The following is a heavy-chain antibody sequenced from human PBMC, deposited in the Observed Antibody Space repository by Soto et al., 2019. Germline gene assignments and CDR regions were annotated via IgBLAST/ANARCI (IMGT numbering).Heavy chain of an antibody. CDR1: GYSFTSYW. D-gene: IGHD3-22*01. CDR3: ARIPNYYDSSGYPDY. Sequence: PGEFLKISCKGSGYSFTSYWIGWVRQMPGKGLEWMGIIYPGDSDTRYSPSFQGQVTISADKSISTAYLQWSSLKASDTAMYYCARIPNYYDSSGYPDYWGQGTLVTVSS. J-gene: IGHJ4*02. V-gene: IGHV5-51*01. CDR2: IYPGDSDT.